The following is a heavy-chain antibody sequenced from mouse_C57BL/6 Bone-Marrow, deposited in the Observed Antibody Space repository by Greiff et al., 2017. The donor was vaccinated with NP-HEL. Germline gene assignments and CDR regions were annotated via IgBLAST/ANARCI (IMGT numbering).Heavy chain of an antibody. Sequence: VKLVESGPGLVAPSQSLSITCTVSGFSLTSYAISWVRQPPGKGLEWLGVIWTGGGTNYNSALKSRLSISKDNSKSQVFLKMTSLQTDDTARYYCARNCYYDYERSHYFDYWGQGTTLTVSS. CDR3: ARNCYYDYERSHYFDY. J-gene: IGHJ2*01. CDR1: GFSLTSYA. V-gene: IGHV2-9-1*01. D-gene: IGHD2-4*01. CDR2: IWTGGGT.